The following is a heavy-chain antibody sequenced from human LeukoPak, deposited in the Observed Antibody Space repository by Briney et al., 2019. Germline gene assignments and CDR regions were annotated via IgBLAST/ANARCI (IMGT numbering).Heavy chain of an antibody. CDR1: GYTFTSYY. CDR2: INPSGGST. Sequence: ASLKVSCKASGYTFTSYYMYWVRQAPGQGLEWMGIINPSGGSTSYAQKLQGRVTMTRDTSTSTVYMELSSLRSEDTAVYYCARLIAVAGQGGGDYWGQGTLVTVSS. D-gene: IGHD6-19*01. CDR3: ARLIAVAGQGGGDY. V-gene: IGHV1-46*01. J-gene: IGHJ4*02.